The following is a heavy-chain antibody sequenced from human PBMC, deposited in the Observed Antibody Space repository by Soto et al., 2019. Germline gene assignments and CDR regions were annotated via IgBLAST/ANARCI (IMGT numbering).Heavy chain of an antibody. CDR1: GFTFRSYG. Sequence: GGSLRLSCAASGFTFRSYGIHWVRQAPGKGLEWVAVIWYDGSNKYYADSVKGRFTISRDNSKNTLYLQMNSLRAEDTAVYYCARGYGSGSLIFDYWGQGTLVTVSS. CDR3: ARGYGSGSLIFDY. J-gene: IGHJ4*02. V-gene: IGHV3-33*01. D-gene: IGHD3-10*01. CDR2: IWYDGSNK.